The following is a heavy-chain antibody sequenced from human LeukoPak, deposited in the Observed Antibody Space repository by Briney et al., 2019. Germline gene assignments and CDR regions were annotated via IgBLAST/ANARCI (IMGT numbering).Heavy chain of an antibody. CDR3: AKDLVRDCSGGSCYGIDY. CDR2: ISYDGSNK. D-gene: IGHD2-15*01. CDR1: GFTLSSYG. V-gene: IGHV3-30*18. Sequence: GRSLRLSCAASGFTLSSYGMHWVRQAPGKGLEWVAVISYDGSNKYYADSAKGRFTISRDNSKNTLYLQMNSLRAEDTAVYYCAKDLVRDCSGGSCYGIDYWGQGTLVTVSS. J-gene: IGHJ4*02.